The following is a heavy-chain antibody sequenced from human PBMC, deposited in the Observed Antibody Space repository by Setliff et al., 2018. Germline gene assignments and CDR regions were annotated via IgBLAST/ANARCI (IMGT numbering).Heavy chain of an antibody. CDR1: GGSFSGYY. V-gene: IGHV4-34*01. CDR2: INYSREV. D-gene: IGHD1-26*01. Sequence: PSETLSLTCGVSGGSFSGYYWSWIRQSPGGGLEWIGEINYSREVNYKPSLKSRVSILDTSKNQFSLRLTSLTAADTAVYYCARGSGSFPFDYWGLGTLVTVS. J-gene: IGHJ4*02. CDR3: ARGSGSFPFDY.